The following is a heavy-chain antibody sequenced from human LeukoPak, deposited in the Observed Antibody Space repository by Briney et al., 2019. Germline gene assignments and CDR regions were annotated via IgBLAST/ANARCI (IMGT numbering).Heavy chain of an antibody. D-gene: IGHD2-15*01. CDR2: IDWDDDK. CDR3: ARIPVYCSGGSCYLDAFDI. J-gene: IGHJ3*02. CDR1: GFSLSTSGMC. Sequence: SGPTLVKPTQTLTLTCTFSGFSLSTSGMCVSWIRQPPGKALEWLARIDWDDDKYYSTSLKTRLTISKDTSKNQVVLTMTNMDPVDTATYYCARIPVYCSGGSCYLDAFDIWGQGTMVTVSS. V-gene: IGHV2-70*11.